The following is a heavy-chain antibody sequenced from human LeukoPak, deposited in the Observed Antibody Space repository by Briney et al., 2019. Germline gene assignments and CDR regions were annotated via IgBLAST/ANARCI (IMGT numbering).Heavy chain of an antibody. Sequence: QPGGSLRLSCAASGLTFRNYAMNWVRYAPGKGLEWVSSISGSGGGTFYADSVKGRFTISRYNSKKTVYLQMQSLRVEDTAVYYCVKSNNLGGDYWGQGTLVTFSS. D-gene: IGHD1/OR15-1a*01. J-gene: IGHJ4*02. V-gene: IGHV3-23*01. CDR1: GLTFRNYA. CDR3: VKSNNLGGDY. CDR2: ISGSGGGT.